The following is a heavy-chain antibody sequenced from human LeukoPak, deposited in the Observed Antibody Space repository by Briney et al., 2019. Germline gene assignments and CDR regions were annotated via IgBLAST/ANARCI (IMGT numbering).Heavy chain of an antibody. J-gene: IGHJ4*02. Sequence: GGSLRLSCAASGFTFSSYSMNWVRQAPGKGLEWVAFIRYDGSNKYYADSVKGRFTISRDNSKNTLYLQMNSLRAEDTAVYYCAKNPGNSYGPCDYWGQGTLVTVSS. CDR2: IRYDGSNK. CDR3: AKNPGNSYGPCDY. V-gene: IGHV3-30*02. CDR1: GFTFSSYS. D-gene: IGHD5-18*01.